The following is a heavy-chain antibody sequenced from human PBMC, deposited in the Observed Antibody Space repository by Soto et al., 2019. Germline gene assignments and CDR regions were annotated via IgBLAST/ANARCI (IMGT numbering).Heavy chain of an antibody. CDR3: AKGIPPMTTVTTVDY. J-gene: IGHJ4*02. D-gene: IGHD4-4*01. CDR2: ISGSGGST. CDR1: GFTFSSYA. Sequence: GGSLTLSCAASGFTFSSYAMSWFLQAPGKGLEWVSAISGSGGSTYYADSVKGRFTISRDNSKNTLYLQMNSLRAEDTAVYYCAKGIPPMTTVTTVDYWGQGTLVTVSS. V-gene: IGHV3-23*01.